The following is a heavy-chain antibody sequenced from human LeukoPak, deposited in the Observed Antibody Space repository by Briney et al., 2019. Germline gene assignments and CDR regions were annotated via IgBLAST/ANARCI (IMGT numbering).Heavy chain of an antibody. D-gene: IGHD6-6*01. CDR3: ALSSSSFSRTDY. CDR2: ISAYNGNT. J-gene: IGHJ4*02. Sequence: ASVTVSCKASGYTFTSYGISWVRQAPGQGLEWMGWISAYNGNTNYAQKLQGRVTMTTDTSTSTAYMELRSLRSEDTAVYYCALSSSSFSRTDYWGQGTLVTVSS. CDR1: GYTFTSYG. V-gene: IGHV1-18*01.